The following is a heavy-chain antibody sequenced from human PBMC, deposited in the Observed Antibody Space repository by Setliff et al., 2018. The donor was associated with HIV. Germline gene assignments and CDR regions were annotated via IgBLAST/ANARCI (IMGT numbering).Heavy chain of an antibody. Sequence: LSLTCTVSGGSITGHYWSWIRQPPGKGLEWVSYISSSGSTIYYADSVKGRFTISRDNAKNSLYLQMNSLRAEDTAVYYCARGGSSGWYVDYFDYWGQGTLVTVSS. CDR3: ARGGSSGWYVDYFDY. J-gene: IGHJ4*02. V-gene: IGHV3-11*04. D-gene: IGHD6-19*01. CDR2: ISSSGSTI. CDR1: GGSITGHY.